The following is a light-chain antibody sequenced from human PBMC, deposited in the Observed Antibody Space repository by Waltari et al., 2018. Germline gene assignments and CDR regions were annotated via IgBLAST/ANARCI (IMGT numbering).Light chain of an antibody. V-gene: IGKV3-20*01. J-gene: IGKJ4*01. CDR2: GAS. Sequence: IVLTQSPATLSLSPGEGATLFCRASQSVNRDFLAWYQQKPGQAPRHLIDGASSRATGIPDRFSGSGSGTDFTLTITILEPEDSAVYFCQQYGSPPVTFGGGTKVEI. CDR1: QSVNRDF. CDR3: QQYGSPPVT.